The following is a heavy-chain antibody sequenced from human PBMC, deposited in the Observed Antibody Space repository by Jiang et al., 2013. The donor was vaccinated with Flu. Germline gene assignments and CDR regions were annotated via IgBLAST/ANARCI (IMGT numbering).Heavy chain of an antibody. J-gene: IGHJ4*02. CDR3: ARGGHCSSTSCKARNGIPIDY. D-gene: IGHD2-2*01. CDR2: IYYSGST. Sequence: GPGLVKPSQTLSLTCTVSGGSISSGGYYWSWIRQHPGKGLEWIGYIYYSGSTYYNPSLKSRVTISVDTSKNQFSLKLSSVTAADTAVYYCARGGHCSSTSCKARNGIPIDYWGQGTLVTVSS. CDR1: GGSISSGGYY. V-gene: IGHV4-31*03.